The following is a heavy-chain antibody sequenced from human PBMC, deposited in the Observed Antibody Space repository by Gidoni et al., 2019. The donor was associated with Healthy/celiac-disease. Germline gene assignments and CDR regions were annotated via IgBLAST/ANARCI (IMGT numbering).Heavy chain of an antibody. Sequence: EVQLLESGGGLVQPGGSLRLSCAASGFTFSSYAMSWVRQAPGKGLEWVSAISGSGGSTYYADSVKGRFTISRDNSKNTLYLQMNSLRAEDTAVYYCAKAGIYCSSTSCYSDYWGQGTLVTVSS. CDR3: AKAGIYCSSTSCYSDY. CDR2: ISGSGGST. V-gene: IGHV3-23*01. CDR1: GFTFSSYA. D-gene: IGHD2-2*01. J-gene: IGHJ4*02.